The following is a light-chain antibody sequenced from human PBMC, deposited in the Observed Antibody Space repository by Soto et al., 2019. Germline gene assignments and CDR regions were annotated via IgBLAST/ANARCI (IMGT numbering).Light chain of an antibody. CDR1: SNDADGSNY. V-gene: IGLV2-11*01. Sequence: QSALTQPRSVSGSPGQSVTISCTATSNDADGSNYVSWYQHHPGKAPKLLISDVSQRPSGVPARFSGSKSGGTASLTISGLQAEDEADYYCCSSAAFFTWVFGGGTKLTGL. CDR3: CSSAAFFTWV. CDR2: DVS. J-gene: IGLJ3*02.